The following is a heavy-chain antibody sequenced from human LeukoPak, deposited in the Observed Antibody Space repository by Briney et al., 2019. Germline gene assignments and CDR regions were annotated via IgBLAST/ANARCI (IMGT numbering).Heavy chain of an antibody. CDR2: IYSGGST. V-gene: IGHV3-66*02. Sequence: PGGSLRLSCAASGFTVSSNYMSWVRQAPGKGLEWVSVIYSGGSTYYADSVKGRFTISRDNSKNTLYLQMNSLRAEDTAVYYCARMGDYCYYYMDVWGKGTTVTVSS. CDR1: GFTVSSNY. CDR3: ARMGDYCYYYMDV. J-gene: IGHJ6*03.